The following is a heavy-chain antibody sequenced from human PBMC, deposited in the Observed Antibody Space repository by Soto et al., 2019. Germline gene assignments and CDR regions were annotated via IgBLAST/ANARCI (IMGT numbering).Heavy chain of an antibody. Sequence: QVQLVQSGAEMRKPGSSLRVSCKASGGTFSDYAFSWVRQAPGQGLEWMGGIVPRFGSPHYAQKFGGRVTITADTASSTDDMALSSLGLADTAAYFGARDRIQLRLGKYYCTGVGVWGQGTMIIVSS. V-gene: IGHV1-69*06. CDR3: ARDRIQLRLGKYYCTGVGV. J-gene: IGHJ6*02. D-gene: IGHD3-16*01. CDR1: GGTFSDYA. CDR2: IVPRFGSP.